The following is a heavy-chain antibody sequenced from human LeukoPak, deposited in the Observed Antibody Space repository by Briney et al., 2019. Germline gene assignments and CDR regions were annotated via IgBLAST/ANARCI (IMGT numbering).Heavy chain of an antibody. CDR1: GFTFSSYS. J-gene: IGHJ4*02. CDR3: AGDRSSWLDY. V-gene: IGHV3-21*01. D-gene: IGHD6-13*01. CDR2: ISSSSSYI. Sequence: GGSLRLSCAACGFTFSSYSMNWVRQAPGKGMEWVSSISSSSSYIYYADSVKGRFTISRDNAKNSLYLQMNSLRAEDTAVYYCAGDRSSWLDYWGQGTLVTVSS.